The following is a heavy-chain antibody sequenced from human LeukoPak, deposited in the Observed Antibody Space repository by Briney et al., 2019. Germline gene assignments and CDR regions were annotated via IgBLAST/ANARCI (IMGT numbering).Heavy chain of an antibody. J-gene: IGHJ3*02. V-gene: IGHV3-23*01. D-gene: IGHD1-1*01. CDR2: IXGSGGST. CDR1: GFXFXSXX. CDR3: VKDWNDVGSDAFHI. Sequence: GGSLRLSCAASGFXFXSXXXXXXXXXXXXXXXXXXXIXGSGGSTYYXDXVXXXXXXXRXXXXXXXYLQMNSLRAEDTAVYHCVKDWNDVGSDAFHIWGQGTMVTVSS.